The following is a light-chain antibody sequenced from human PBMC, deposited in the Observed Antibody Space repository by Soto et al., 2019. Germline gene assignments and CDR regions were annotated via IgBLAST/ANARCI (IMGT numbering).Light chain of an antibody. Sequence: QSALTQPASVSGSPGQSITISCTGTSSDVGGYNYVSWYQQHPGKAPKLMIYDVSNRPSGVSNRFSGSKSGNTASLTNSGLHAEDEADYYCSSYTSSSTMVFGGGTKVTVL. J-gene: IGLJ2*01. V-gene: IGLV2-14*01. CDR2: DVS. CDR1: SSDVGGYNY. CDR3: SSYTSSSTMV.